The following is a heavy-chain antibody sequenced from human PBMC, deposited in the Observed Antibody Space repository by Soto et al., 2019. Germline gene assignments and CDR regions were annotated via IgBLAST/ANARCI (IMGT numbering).Heavy chain of an antibody. J-gene: IGHJ4*02. CDR2: TNPKSGYT. Sequence: QVQLVQSGAEVKKPGASVKVSCKTSGYTFTNYDINWVRQATGQGLEWGGWTNPKSGYTGSAQKSQGRVTMTRASSIRTAYMELHSLTSEDTAVYYCARTAGDLDYWGQGTLITVSS. V-gene: IGHV1-8*01. CDR3: ARTAGDLDY. CDR1: GYTFTNYD. D-gene: IGHD4-17*01.